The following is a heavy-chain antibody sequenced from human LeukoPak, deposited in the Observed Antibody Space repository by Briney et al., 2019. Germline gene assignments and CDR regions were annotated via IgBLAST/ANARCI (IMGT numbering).Heavy chain of an antibody. D-gene: IGHD2-8*02. CDR1: GFTFSNHA. CDR3: AKDVWWSVS. CDR2: ISASGVDT. J-gene: IGHJ5*02. Sequence: GGSLRLSCVASGFTFSNHAMTWDRQAPGKGLEWVSAISASGVDTFYAPSVKGRFTISRDNSKNTLYLQINSLRAEDTAIYYCAKDVWWSVSWGQGTLVTVSS. V-gene: IGHV3-23*01.